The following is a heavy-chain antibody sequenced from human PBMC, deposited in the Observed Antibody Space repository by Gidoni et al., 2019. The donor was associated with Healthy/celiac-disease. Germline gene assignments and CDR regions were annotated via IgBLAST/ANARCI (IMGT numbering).Heavy chain of an antibody. CDR2: ISSSSSYI. D-gene: IGHD3-10*01. V-gene: IGHV3-21*01. CDR1: GVTFRSYS. CDR3: ARDFVLLWFGDDGGFDY. J-gene: IGHJ4*02. Sequence: EVQLVESGGGLVKPGGSLRLSCAASGVTFRSYSMNCVRQAPGKGLEWVSSISSSSSYIYYADSVKGRLTISRDNAKNSLYLQMNSLRAEDTAVYYCARDFVLLWFGDDGGFDYWGQGTLVTVSS.